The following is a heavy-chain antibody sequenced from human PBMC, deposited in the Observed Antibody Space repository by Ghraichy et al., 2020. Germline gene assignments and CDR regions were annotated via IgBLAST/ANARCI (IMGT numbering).Heavy chain of an antibody. CDR3: ARAPVSENCSGGSCYLDNWFDP. CDR1: GGSISSYY. Sequence: SETLSLTCTVSGGSISSYYWSWIRQPAGKGLEWIGRIYTSGSTNYNPSLKSRVTMSVDTSKNQFSLKLSSVTAADTAVYYCARAPVSENCSGGSCYLDNWFDPWGQGTLVTVSS. V-gene: IGHV4-4*07. D-gene: IGHD2-15*01. CDR2: IYTSGST. J-gene: IGHJ5*02.